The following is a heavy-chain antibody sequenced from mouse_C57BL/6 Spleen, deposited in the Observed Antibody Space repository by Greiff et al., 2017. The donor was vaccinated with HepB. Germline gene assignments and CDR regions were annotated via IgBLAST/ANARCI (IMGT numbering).Heavy chain of an antibody. CDR1: GYTFTDYY. CDR3: ARYYYGSSYWYFDV. V-gene: IGHV1-19*01. Sequence: EVQLQQSGPVLVKPGASVKMSCKASGYTFTDYYMNWVKQSHGKSLEWIGVINPYNGGTSYNQKFKGKATLTVDKSSSTAYMELNSLTSEDSAVYYCARYYYGSSYWYFDVWGTGTTVTVSS. D-gene: IGHD1-1*01. J-gene: IGHJ1*03. CDR2: INPYNGGT.